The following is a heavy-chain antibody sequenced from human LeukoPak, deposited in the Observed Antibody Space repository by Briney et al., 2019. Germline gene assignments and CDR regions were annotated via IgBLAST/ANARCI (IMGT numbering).Heavy chain of an antibody. J-gene: IGHJ4*02. Sequence: GGSLRLSCAASGFTFSSYAMSWVRQAPGKGLEWVSAISGSGGSTYYADSVKDRFTISRDNSKNTLYLQMNSLRAEDTAVYYCAGFGELRTFDYWGQGTLVTVSS. V-gene: IGHV3-23*01. D-gene: IGHD3-10*01. CDR3: AGFGELRTFDY. CDR2: ISGSGGST. CDR1: GFTFSSYA.